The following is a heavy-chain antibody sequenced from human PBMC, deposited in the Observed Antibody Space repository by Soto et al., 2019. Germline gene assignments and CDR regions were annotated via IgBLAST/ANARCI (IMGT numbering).Heavy chain of an antibody. CDR3: RTQPGGGGY. V-gene: IGHV3-53*01. Sequence: EVQLVESGGGLIQPGGSLRLSCAVSGFTVSNNYMSWVRQAPGKGLEGVSVIYSGGYTAYGDSVKGRFTISRDNSKNKQYPKMNGLKADAPAVYYGRTQPGGGGYWGQGTLVTVSS. J-gene: IGHJ4*02. CDR1: GFTVSNNY. D-gene: IGHD2-2*01. CDR2: IYSGGYT.